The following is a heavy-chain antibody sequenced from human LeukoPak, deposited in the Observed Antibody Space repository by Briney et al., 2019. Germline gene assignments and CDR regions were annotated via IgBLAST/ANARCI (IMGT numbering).Heavy chain of an antibody. CDR2: ISGSGRNI. D-gene: IGHD6-19*01. J-gene: IGHJ4*02. Sequence: GGSLRLSCEASGFTFRDYYMTWIRQAPGKGLEWLLYISGSGRNIYYADSVRGRFTVSRDNAKNSLFLQMNSLRVEDTGVYYCAREDGSGWPSHDHWGQGTLVVVS. CDR3: AREDGSGWPSHDH. CDR1: GFTFRDYY. V-gene: IGHV3-11*01.